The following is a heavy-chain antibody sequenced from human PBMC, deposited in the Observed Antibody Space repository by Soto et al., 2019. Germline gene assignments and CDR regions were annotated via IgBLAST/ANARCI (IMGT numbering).Heavy chain of an antibody. V-gene: IGHV3-9*01. Sequence: EVQLVESGGGSVQPGRSLRLSCAASGFSFDDYGMHWVRQGPGKGLEWVSGISWNSGDIYYADSVKGRFTISRDNAKRSLYLQMNSLRTEDTAVYYCAKDNDLDRAGTFDYWGQGILVTVSS. CDR3: AKDNDLDRAGTFDY. CDR2: ISWNSGDI. D-gene: IGHD5-18*01. J-gene: IGHJ4*02. CDR1: GFSFDDYG.